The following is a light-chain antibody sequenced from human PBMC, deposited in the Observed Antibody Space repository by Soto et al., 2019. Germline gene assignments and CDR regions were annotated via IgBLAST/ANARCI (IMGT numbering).Light chain of an antibody. J-gene: IGKJ3*01. CDR2: AAS. V-gene: IGKV3-15*01. Sequence: VMTLSPATLSVSPGERPTPYRTASQAVSSNLAWYQQKPGQAPRLLIYAASTRAAGIPDRFSGSGSGTGFTLTITSLQPEDFAVYSCKHYNNWPLTFGTGTKVDIK. CDR1: QAVSSN. CDR3: KHYNNWPLT.